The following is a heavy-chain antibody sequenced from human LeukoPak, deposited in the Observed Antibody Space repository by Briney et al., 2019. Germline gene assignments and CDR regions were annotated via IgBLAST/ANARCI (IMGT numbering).Heavy chain of an antibody. D-gene: IGHD5-24*01. Sequence: GRSVKVSCKASGYTFTSYYMHWVRQAPGQGLEWMGIISASGGSTSYAQKFQGRVTMTRDTSTSTVYMELSSLRSEDTAVYYCARDESPENRWLNQNHGMDVWGQGTSVTVSS. V-gene: IGHV1-46*01. CDR1: GYTFTSYY. J-gene: IGHJ6*02. CDR2: ISASGGST. CDR3: ARDESPENRWLNQNHGMDV.